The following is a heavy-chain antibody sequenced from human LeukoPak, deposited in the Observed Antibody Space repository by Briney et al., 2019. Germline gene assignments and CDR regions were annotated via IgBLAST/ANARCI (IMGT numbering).Heavy chain of an antibody. V-gene: IGHV3-9*01. CDR2: ISWNSGTI. CDR1: GFIFDDYA. D-gene: IGHD1-26*01. Sequence: SGGSLRLSCTASGFIFDDYAMHWVRQTPVKGLEWVSGISWNSGTIAYGDSVKGRFIISRDNAKNSLYLQMNSLRAEDTAFYYCSKGSSGSFLTDFDYWGQGTLVTVSS. CDR3: SKGSSGSFLTDFDY. J-gene: IGHJ4*02.